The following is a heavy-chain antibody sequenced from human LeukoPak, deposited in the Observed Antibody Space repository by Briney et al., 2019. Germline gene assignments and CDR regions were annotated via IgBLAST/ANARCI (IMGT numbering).Heavy chain of an antibody. CDR2: IYSSVNS. V-gene: IGHV4-4*07. D-gene: IGHD1-1*01. CDR3: ARDLGRGFDP. Sequence: SETLSLTCTVPGGSISGYYWSWIRQPAGKGLEWIGRIYSSVNSNYNPSLKSRVTMSIDTSKNQFSLKVSSVTAADTAVYYCARDLGRGFDPWGQGTLVAVSS. J-gene: IGHJ5*02. CDR1: GGSISGYY.